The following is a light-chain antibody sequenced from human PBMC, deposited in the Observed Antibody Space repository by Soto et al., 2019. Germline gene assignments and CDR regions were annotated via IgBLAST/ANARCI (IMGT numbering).Light chain of an antibody. CDR2: GAS. J-gene: IGKJ1*01. CDR3: QQYGSSPWT. Sequence: ETVLTQSPGTLSLSPGERATLSCRASQTIRSNYLAWYRQTPGQAPRLLIYGASDRVTGIADRFGGSGSGTDFTLILSRLEPEDFPLYYCQQYGSSPWTFGQGTKVEIK. CDR1: QTIRSNY. V-gene: IGKV3-20*01.